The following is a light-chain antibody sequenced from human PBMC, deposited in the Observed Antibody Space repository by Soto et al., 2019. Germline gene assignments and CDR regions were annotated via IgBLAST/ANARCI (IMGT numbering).Light chain of an antibody. CDR3: QQYNTWSPLT. Sequence: VLTQSPAILSLSPGERATLSCRASQSVNNYLAWYQQRPGQPPRLLIYDSSNRATGIPDRFSASGSGTDFTLTISSLEPEDFAVYYCQQYNTWSPLTFGGGTKVETK. CDR1: QSVNNY. J-gene: IGKJ4*01. CDR2: DSS. V-gene: IGKV3-11*01.